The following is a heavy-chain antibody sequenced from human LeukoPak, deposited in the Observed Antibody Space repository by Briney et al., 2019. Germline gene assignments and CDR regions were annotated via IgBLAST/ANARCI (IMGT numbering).Heavy chain of an antibody. CDR3: ARMRAAAGTWLFDS. Sequence: SETLSLTCAVSGDSISSYYWNWIRQPPGKGLEWIGYIYHSGSTNYNPPLKSRVTISVDTSKNQFSLKVSSVTAADTAVYYCARMRAAAGTWLFDSWGQGTLVTVSS. CDR2: IYHSGST. J-gene: IGHJ4*02. CDR1: GDSISSYY. V-gene: IGHV4-59*01. D-gene: IGHD6-13*01.